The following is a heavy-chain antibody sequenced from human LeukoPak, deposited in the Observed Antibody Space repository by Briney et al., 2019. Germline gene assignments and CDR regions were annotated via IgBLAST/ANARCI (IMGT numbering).Heavy chain of an antibody. CDR1: GFTFSSYA. V-gene: IGHV3-30-3*01. CDR2: ISYDGSNK. J-gene: IGHJ4*02. CDR3: ARGPLEYSIELDYFDY. Sequence: GGSLRLSCAASGFTFSSYAMHWVRQAPGKGLEWVAVISYDGSNKYYADSVKGRFTISRDNSKNTLYLQMNSLRAEDTAVYYCARGPLEYSIELDYFDYWGQGTLVTVSS. D-gene: IGHD6-6*01.